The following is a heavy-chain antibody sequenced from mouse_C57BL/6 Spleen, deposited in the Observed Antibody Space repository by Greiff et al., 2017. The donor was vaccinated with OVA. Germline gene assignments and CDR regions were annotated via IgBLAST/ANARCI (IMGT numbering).Heavy chain of an antibody. D-gene: IGHD1-1*01. Sequence: VQLQQSGAELVRPGSSVKLSCKASGYTFTSYWMHWVKQRPIQGLEWIGNIDPSDSETHYNQKFKDKATLTVDKSSSTAYMQLSSLTSEDSAVYYCARSREDYVPYAMDYWGQGTSVTVSS. V-gene: IGHV1-52*01. CDR1: GYTFTSYW. J-gene: IGHJ4*01. CDR2: IDPSDSET. CDR3: ARSREDYVPYAMDY.